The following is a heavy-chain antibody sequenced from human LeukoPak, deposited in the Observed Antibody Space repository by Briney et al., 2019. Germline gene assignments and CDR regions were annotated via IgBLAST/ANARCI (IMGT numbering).Heavy chain of an antibody. CDR1: GFTFSTYW. Sequence: GGSLRLSCAASGFTFSTYWMHWVRQAPGKGLVWVSRINGDGSSSTYADSVKGRFTISRDNAKNTLYLQMNSLRAEDTAVYYCARGVLTGQFDYWGQGTLVTVSS. J-gene: IGHJ4*02. D-gene: IGHD3-9*01. CDR3: ARGVLTGQFDY. V-gene: IGHV3-74*01. CDR2: INGDGSSS.